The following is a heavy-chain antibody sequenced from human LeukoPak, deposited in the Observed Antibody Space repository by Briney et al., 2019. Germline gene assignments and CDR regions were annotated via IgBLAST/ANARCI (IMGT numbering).Heavy chain of an antibody. Sequence: SETLSLTCTVSGDSVSNGNYYWSWLRQPPGKALEWIGYIYYAGKTYYNPSLEGRVTILVDTSRNHFSVKLSSVTAADTAVYYCARSQNYYGSGDYWSQGTLVTVSS. V-gene: IGHV4-61*03. D-gene: IGHD3-10*01. J-gene: IGHJ4*02. CDR2: IYYAGKT. CDR1: GDSVSNGNYY. CDR3: ARSQNYYGSGDY.